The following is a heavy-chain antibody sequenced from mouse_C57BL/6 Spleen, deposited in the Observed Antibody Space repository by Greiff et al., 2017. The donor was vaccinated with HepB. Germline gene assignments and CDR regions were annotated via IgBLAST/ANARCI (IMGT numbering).Heavy chain of an antibody. J-gene: IGHJ2*01. CDR2: IYPGSGNT. CDR1: GYTFTDYY. D-gene: IGHD2-3*01. Sequence: QVQLQQSGAELVRPGASVKLSCKASGYTFTDYYINWVKQRPGQGLEWIARIYPGSGNTYYNEKFKGKATLTAEKSSSTAYMQLSSLTSEDSAVYFCAREEGYYVRFDYWGQGTTLTVSS. CDR3: AREEGYYVRFDY. V-gene: IGHV1-76*01.